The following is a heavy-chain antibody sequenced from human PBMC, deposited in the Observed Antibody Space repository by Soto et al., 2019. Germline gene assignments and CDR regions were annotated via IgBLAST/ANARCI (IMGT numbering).Heavy chain of an antibody. J-gene: IGHJ6*01. CDR2: ISAYNGNT. CDR3: ARYQQIRTYFYYGMEV. D-gene: IGHD2-2*01. V-gene: IGHV1-18*01. Sequence: ASVKVSCKASGYTFTSYGISWVRQARGQGLEWMGWISAYNGNTNYAQKLQGRVTMTTDTSTSTAYMELRSLRSDDTAVYYCARYQQIRTYFYYGMEVWGQGTTVSVS. CDR1: GYTFTSYG.